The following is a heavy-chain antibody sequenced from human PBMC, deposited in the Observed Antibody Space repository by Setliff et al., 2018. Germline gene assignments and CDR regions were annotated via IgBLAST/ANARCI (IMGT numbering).Heavy chain of an antibody. D-gene: IGHD3-16*01. Sequence: KTSETLSLTCSVSGDSIGRGGYYWSWIRQQPGKGLEWIASIYYSGSTYYNPSLKSRLRVPMDSSKNQFYLDLSSVTAADTAVYYCARDRRGGYGAINWFDPWGQGTLVTVSS. CDR3: ARDRRGGYGAINWFDP. J-gene: IGHJ5*02. CDR2: IYYSGST. CDR1: GDSIGRGGYY. V-gene: IGHV4-31*03.